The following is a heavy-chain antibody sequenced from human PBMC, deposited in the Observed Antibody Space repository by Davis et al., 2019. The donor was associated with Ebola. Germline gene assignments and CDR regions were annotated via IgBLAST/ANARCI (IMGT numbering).Heavy chain of an antibody. CDR1: GFTFSSYD. V-gene: IGHV3-13*05. Sequence: GESLKISCVASGFTFSSYDMQWVRQTAGEGLEWVSSIGTDGDPHHADSAKGRFTISRENAKNSLYLQMNYLNAGDTALYYCARGDSSTWRLGFAFDVWGQGTVVTVSS. J-gene: IGHJ3*01. CDR3: ARGDSSTWRLGFAFDV. CDR2: IGTDGDP. D-gene: IGHD6-13*01.